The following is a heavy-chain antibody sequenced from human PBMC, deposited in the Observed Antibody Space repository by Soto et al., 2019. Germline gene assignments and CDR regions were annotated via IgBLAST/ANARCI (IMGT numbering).Heavy chain of an antibody. Sequence: EVQLVESGGGLVKPGGSLRLSCAASGFPFSSLSMNWVRQAPGKGLEWVSTISRRNSDMCYVDSVKGRFTISRDNARNSVYLKMNSLRADDTAVDDCARDVNWGFCSAWGQGTVVTVSS. CDR1: GFPFSSLS. V-gene: IGHV3-21*01. CDR3: ARDVNWGFCSA. J-gene: IGHJ5*02. D-gene: IGHD7-27*01. CDR2: ISRRNSDM.